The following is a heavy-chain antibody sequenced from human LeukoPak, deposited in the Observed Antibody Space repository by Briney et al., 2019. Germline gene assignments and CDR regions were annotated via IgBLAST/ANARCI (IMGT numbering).Heavy chain of an antibody. J-gene: IGHJ5*02. D-gene: IGHD3-10*01. Sequence: SETLSLTCTVSGGSVSSYYWSWIRQPPGKGLEWIGYIYYSGSTNYNPSLKSRVTISVDTSKNQFSLKLSSVTAADTAVYYCARDITMVRGVPNNWFDPWGQGTLVTVSS. V-gene: IGHV4-59*02. CDR1: GGSVSSYY. CDR3: ARDITMVRGVPNNWFDP. CDR2: IYYSGST.